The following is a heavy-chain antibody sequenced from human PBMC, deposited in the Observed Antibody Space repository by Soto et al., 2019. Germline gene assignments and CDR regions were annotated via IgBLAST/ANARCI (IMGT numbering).Heavy chain of an antibody. CDR1: GDFISNTTYY. V-gene: IGHV4-39*01. Sequence: QLHLQESGPGLVKPSETLSLTCSVSGDFISNTTYYWAWVRQAPGKGLEWVGSIYFSGSGTSHYNPSLKSRVTISVDTSKNQFSLKLTSVTAADTAVYYCARPRYSFGTGGYYPFDYWGQGTLVTVSS. J-gene: IGHJ4*02. D-gene: IGHD2-8*02. CDR2: IYFSGSGTS. CDR3: ARPRYSFGTGGYYPFDY.